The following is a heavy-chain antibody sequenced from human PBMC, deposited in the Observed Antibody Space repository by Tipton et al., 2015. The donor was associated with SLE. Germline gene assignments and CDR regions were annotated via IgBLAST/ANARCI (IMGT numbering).Heavy chain of an antibody. CDR3: ARVIVGATGWFDP. J-gene: IGHJ5*02. CDR1: GASISSSPYN. CDR2: IYRSGST. D-gene: IGHD1-26*01. Sequence: TLSLTCTVSGASISSSPYNWGWIRQSPGKGLEWIASIYRSGSTFYNPSLKSRVTISVDTSKNQFSLKLSSVTAAGTAVYYCARVIVGATGWFDPWGQGTLVTVSS. V-gene: IGHV4-39*07.